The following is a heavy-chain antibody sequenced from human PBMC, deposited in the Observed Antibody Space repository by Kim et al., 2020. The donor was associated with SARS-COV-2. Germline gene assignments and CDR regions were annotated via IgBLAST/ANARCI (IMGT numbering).Heavy chain of an antibody. CDR3: ARYYYDSSGFQGGMDV. V-gene: IGHV1-69*13. D-gene: IGHD3-22*01. CDR1: GGTFSSYA. CDR2: IIPIFGTA. Sequence: SVKVSCKASGGTFSSYAISWVRQAPGQGLEWMGGIIPIFGTANYAQKFQGRVTITADESTSTAYMELSSLRSEDTAVYYCARYYYDSSGFQGGMDVWGQGTTVTVSS. J-gene: IGHJ6*02.